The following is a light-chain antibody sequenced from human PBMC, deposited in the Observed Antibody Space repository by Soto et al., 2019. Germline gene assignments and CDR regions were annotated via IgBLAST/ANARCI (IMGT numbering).Light chain of an antibody. J-gene: IGKJ1*01. V-gene: IGKV3-11*01. CDR3: QQYGSSSWT. CDR1: ENVRTF. CDR2: GAS. Sequence: EVVLTQSPATLSLSPGERATLSCRASENVRTFVDWYQQKPGQAPRLLIYGASNRATGIPARFSGSGSGTDFTLTIIDLEPEDFAVYYCQQYGSSSWTFGQGTKVDIK.